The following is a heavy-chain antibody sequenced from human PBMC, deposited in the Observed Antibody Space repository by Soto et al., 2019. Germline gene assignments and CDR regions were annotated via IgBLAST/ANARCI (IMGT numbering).Heavy chain of an antibody. V-gene: IGHV3-48*02. CDR2: ISISSGSI. J-gene: IGHJ2*01. CDR3: VRPAAGSYWYFAL. CDR1: GFTLSNYG. Sequence: PGGSLRLSCAASGFTLSNYGMNWVRQAPGKGLEWVSYISISSGSIFYTDSVKGRFTISRDNAKNSLYLQMNSLRDEDTAVYYCVRPAAGSYWYFALWGRGTLVTVSS. D-gene: IGHD6-13*01.